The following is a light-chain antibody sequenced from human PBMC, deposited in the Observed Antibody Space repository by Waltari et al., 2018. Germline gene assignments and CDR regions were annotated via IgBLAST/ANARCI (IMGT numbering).Light chain of an antibody. V-gene: IGLV2-14*01. CDR3: SAYTSSSTLGV. Sequence: QSALTQPASVSGSPGQSITISCTGTSSDVGGYNYASWYQLHPGNAPNLIVYEVSKRPSGFSKRFSDSNSRNTASLTISGLQAEDEADYYCSAYTSSSTLGVFGTGTKVTVL. J-gene: IGLJ1*01. CDR2: EVS. CDR1: SSDVGGYNY.